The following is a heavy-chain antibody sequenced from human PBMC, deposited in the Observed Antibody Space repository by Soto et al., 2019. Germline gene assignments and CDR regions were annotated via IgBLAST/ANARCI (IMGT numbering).Heavy chain of an antibody. D-gene: IGHD6-13*01. Sequence: QVQLQESGPGLVKRSQTLSLTCTVSGGSISSGGYYWSWIRQHPGKGLEWIGYIYYSGSTYYNPSLKSRVIISVDTSKNQFSLKLSSVTAADTAVYYCARGGIAAAAPPDYWGQGTLVTVSS. CDR2: IYYSGST. CDR3: ARGGIAAAAPPDY. J-gene: IGHJ4*02. CDR1: GGSISSGGYY. V-gene: IGHV4-31*03.